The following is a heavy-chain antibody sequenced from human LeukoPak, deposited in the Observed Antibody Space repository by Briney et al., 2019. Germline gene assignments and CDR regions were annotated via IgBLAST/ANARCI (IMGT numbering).Heavy chain of an antibody. V-gene: IGHV3-48*01. Sequence: GGSLRLSCAASGFTFKSYGMTWVRQAPGKGLEWVSYISSSSSIIYYADSVKGRFTISRDNAKNSLYLQMNSLRAEDTAVYYCARRHDYFDYWGQGTLVTVSS. CDR1: GFTFKSYG. CDR2: ISSSSSII. CDR3: ARRHDYFDY. J-gene: IGHJ4*02.